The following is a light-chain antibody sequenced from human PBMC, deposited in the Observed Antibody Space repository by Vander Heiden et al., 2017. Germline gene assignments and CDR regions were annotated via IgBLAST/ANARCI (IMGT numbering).Light chain of an antibody. CDR1: QSLLHSNGYNY. CDR2: LGS. V-gene: IGKV2-28*01. J-gene: IGKJ3*01. Sequence: IVMTLSPLSLPVTPGEPASISCRSSQSLLHSNGYNYLDWYLQKPGQSPQLLIYLGSNRASGVPDRFGGSGSGTDFTLKISRVEAEDVGVYYCMQALQTPQFTFGPGTKVDIK. CDR3: MQALQTPQFT.